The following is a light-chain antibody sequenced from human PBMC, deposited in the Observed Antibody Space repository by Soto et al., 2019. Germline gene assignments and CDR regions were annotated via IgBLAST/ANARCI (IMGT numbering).Light chain of an antibody. Sequence: SQMTQSPSTLSGAVGDRVTIPCRASQTISSWLAWYQQKPGKAPKLLIYKASTLKSGVPSRFSGSGSGTEFTLTISSLQPDDFATYYCQHYNSYSEAFGQGTKVDIK. V-gene: IGKV1-5*03. J-gene: IGKJ1*01. CDR2: KAS. CDR1: QTISSW. CDR3: QHYNSYSEA.